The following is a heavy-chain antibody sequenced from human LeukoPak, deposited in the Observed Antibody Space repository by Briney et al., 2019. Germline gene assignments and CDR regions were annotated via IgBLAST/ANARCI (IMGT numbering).Heavy chain of an antibody. CDR1: GGSISSYY. Sequence: PSETLSLTCTVSGGSISSYYWSWIRQPPGKGLEWIGYIYYSGSTNYNPSLKSRVTISVDTSKNQSSLKLSSVTAADTAVYYCARDGGFAFDIWGQGTMVTVSS. CDR3: ARDGGFAFDI. D-gene: IGHD2-15*01. J-gene: IGHJ3*02. V-gene: IGHV4-59*01. CDR2: IYYSGST.